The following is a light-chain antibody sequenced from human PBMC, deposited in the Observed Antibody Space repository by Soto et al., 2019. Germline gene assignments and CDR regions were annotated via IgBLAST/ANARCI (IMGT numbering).Light chain of an antibody. V-gene: IGKV3-20*01. J-gene: IGKJ2*01. Sequence: EIVLTQSPGTLSLSPGGRATLSCRASQRVSNSYLAWYQQKPGQAPRLLIYDASTRAAGVPDRVTGGGSGTDFTLTISALEPEDFALYFCQQYERPPFAFGQGTRLEI. CDR2: DAS. CDR1: QRVSNSY. CDR3: QQYERPPFA.